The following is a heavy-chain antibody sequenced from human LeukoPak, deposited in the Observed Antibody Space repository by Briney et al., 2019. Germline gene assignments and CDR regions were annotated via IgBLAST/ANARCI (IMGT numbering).Heavy chain of an antibody. CDR1: GGTFSSYA. J-gene: IGHJ3*02. Sequence: SVKVSCKASGGTFSSYAISWVRQAAGQGREWMGGIIPIFGTANYAQKFQGRVTITTDESTSTAYMELSSLRSEDTAVYYCAREGIRLQRSDAFDIWGQGTMVTVSS. CDR3: AREGIRLQRSDAFDI. V-gene: IGHV1-69*05. D-gene: IGHD5-18*01. CDR2: IIPIFGTA.